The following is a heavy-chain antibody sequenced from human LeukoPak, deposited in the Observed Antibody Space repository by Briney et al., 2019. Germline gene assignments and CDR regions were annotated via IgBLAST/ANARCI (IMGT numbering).Heavy chain of an antibody. CDR1: GFTVSTNS. D-gene: IGHD3-10*01. J-gene: IGHJ6*03. CDR2: IYSDNT. Sequence: GGSLRLSCTVSGFTVSTNSMSWVRQAPGKGLEWVSFIYSDNTHYSDSVKGRFTISRDNSKNTLYLQMNSLRAEDTAVYYCTTDSGDTAVADMYYYYYMDVWGKGTTVTVSS. CDR3: TTDSGDTAVADMYYYYYMDV. V-gene: IGHV3-53*01.